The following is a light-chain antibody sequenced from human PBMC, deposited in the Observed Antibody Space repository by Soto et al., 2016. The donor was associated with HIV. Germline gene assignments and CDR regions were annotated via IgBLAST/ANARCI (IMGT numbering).Light chain of an antibody. V-gene: IGKV1-5*03. CDR1: QSVTRW. J-gene: IGKJ1*01. CDR2: RAS. CDR3: QQYDRFPWT. Sequence: DIQMTQSPSSLSASVGDRVTITCRASQSVTRWLAWFQKKPGQVPKLLIYRASSLKVGSHQGSAAVDLGQNSLSPSAACSLMILLTYYCQQYDRFPWTFGQGTNGGDQ.